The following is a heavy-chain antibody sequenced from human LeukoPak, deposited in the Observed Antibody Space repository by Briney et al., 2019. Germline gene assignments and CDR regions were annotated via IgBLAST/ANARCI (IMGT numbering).Heavy chain of an antibody. D-gene: IGHD6-6*01. Sequence: ASVKVSCKASGYTFTDYYMHWERQAPGQGLEWMGRINPNSGGTNYAQKFQGRVTMTRDTSISTAYMELSRLISDDTAVYYCARGRYSSSSSYHFDYWGQGTLVTVSS. J-gene: IGHJ4*02. CDR3: ARGRYSSSSSYHFDY. V-gene: IGHV1-2*06. CDR2: INPNSGGT. CDR1: GYTFTDYY.